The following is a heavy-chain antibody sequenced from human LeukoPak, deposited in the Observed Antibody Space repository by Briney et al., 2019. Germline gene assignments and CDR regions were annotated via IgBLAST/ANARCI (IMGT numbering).Heavy chain of an antibody. CDR2: LYYSGST. D-gene: IGHD2-8*01. Sequence: SETLSLTCTVSGGSISSSSYYWDWIRQPPGKGLEWIGNLYYSGSTYYNPSLKSRVTISVDTSKNQFSLRLRSVTAADTAVYYCARGYCTNAVCSLGPTQAWGQGTLVTVSS. V-gene: IGHV4-39*07. CDR1: GGSISSSSYY. J-gene: IGHJ4*02. CDR3: ARGYCTNAVCSLGPTQA.